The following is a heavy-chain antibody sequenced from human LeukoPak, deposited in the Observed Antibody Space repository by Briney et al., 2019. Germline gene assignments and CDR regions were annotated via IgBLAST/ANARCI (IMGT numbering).Heavy chain of an antibody. V-gene: IGHV3-11*01. CDR2: ISSSGSTT. D-gene: IGHD1-14*01. CDR3: AREKAGPADY. Sequence: GGSLRLSCAASGFTFSDCHMTWIRQPPGKGLQWVSYISSSGSTTYYADSVKGRFTISRDNAGNSLYLQMNSLRAEDTALYYCAREKAGPADYWGQGTLVTVSS. CDR1: GFTFSDCH. J-gene: IGHJ4*02.